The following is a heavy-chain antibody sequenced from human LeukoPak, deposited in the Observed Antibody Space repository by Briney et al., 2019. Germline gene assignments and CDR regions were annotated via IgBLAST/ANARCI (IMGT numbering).Heavy chain of an antibody. CDR1: GFSVSSNY. D-gene: IGHD3-10*01. J-gene: IGHJ4*02. CDR2: IYSGGST. V-gene: IGHV3-66*01. CDR3: ARGEITMVRGVIPDFDY. Sequence: GGSLRLSCAASGFSVSSNYMSWVRQAPGKGLEWVSVIYSGGSTYYADSVKGRFTISRDNSKNTLYLQMNSLRAEDTAVYYCARGEITMVRGVIPDFDYWGQGTLVTVSS.